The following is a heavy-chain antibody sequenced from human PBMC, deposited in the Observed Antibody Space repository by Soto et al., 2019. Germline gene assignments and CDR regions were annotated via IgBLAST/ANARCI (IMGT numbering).Heavy chain of an antibody. D-gene: IGHD3-16*02. CDR3: AKEGSYQYYFDY. Sequence: GGSLRLSCAASGFTFSSDGMHWVRQAPGKGLEWVAVISYHGSDKYYADSVKGRFTISRDNSRNTLYLQMNSLRADDTAVYYCAKEGSYQYYFDYWGQGTLVTVSS. V-gene: IGHV3-30*18. J-gene: IGHJ4*02. CDR1: GFTFSSDG. CDR2: ISYHGSDK.